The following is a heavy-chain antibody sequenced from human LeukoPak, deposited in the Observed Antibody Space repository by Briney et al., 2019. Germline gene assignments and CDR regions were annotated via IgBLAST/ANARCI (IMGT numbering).Heavy chain of an antibody. CDR3: ARARQQLVMNWFDP. V-gene: IGHV1-2*02. CDR2: INPNSGGT. Sequence: ASVKVSCKASGYTFTGYYMHWVRQAPGQGLERMGWINPNSGGTNYAQKFQGRVTMTRDTSISTAYMELSRLRSDDTDVYYCARARQQLVMNWFDPWGQGTLVTVSS. D-gene: IGHD6-13*01. J-gene: IGHJ5*02. CDR1: GYTFTGYY.